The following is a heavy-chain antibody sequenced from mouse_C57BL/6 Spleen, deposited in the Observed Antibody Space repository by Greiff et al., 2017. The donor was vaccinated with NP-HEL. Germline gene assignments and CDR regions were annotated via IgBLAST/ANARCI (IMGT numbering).Heavy chain of an antibody. D-gene: IGHD1-1*01. CDR1: GFTFSDYY. CDR2: INYDGSST. CDR3: ARDSYYGSSYGYFDV. Sequence: DVQLVESEGGLVQPGSSMKLSCTASGFTFSDYYMAWVRQVPGKGLEWVANINYDGSSTYYLDSLKSRFIISRDNAKNILYLQMSSLKSEDTATYYCARDSYYGSSYGYFDVWGTGTTVTVSS. V-gene: IGHV5-16*01. J-gene: IGHJ1*03.